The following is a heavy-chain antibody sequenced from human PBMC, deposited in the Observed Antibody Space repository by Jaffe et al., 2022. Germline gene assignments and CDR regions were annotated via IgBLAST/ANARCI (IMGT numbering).Heavy chain of an antibody. CDR3: ASLNGGYGRGYFDY. D-gene: IGHD1-26*01. Sequence: EVQLVESGGGLVQPGGSLRLSCAASGFTFSSYSMNWVRQAPGKGLEWVSYISSSSSTIYYADSVKGRFTISRDNAKNSLYLQMNSLRAEDTAVYYCASLNGGYGRGYFDYWGQGTLVTVSS. CDR1: GFTFSSYS. V-gene: IGHV3-48*01. J-gene: IGHJ4*02. CDR2: ISSSSSTI.